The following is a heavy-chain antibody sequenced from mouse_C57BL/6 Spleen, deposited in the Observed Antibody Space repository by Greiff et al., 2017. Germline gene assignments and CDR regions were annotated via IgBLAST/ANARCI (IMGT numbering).Heavy chain of an antibody. J-gene: IGHJ3*01. V-gene: IGHV1-19*01. CDR3: ARGRETAQALSWFAY. Sequence: VQLQQSGPVLVKPGASVKMSCKASGYTFTDYYMNWVKQSHGKSLEWIGVINPYNGGTSYNQKFKGKATLTVDKSSSTAYMELNSLTSEDSAVYYCARGRETAQALSWFAYWGQGTLVTVSA. CDR2: INPYNGGT. D-gene: IGHD3-2*02. CDR1: GYTFTDYY.